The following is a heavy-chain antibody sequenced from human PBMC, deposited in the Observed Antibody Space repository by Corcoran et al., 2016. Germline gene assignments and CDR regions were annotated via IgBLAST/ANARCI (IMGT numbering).Heavy chain of an antibody. V-gene: IGHV3-49*03. CDR3: TKGSHCTNGVCYFGGFAFDI. Sequence: EVQLVESGGGLVQPGRSLRLSCTASGFTFGDYAMSWFRQAPGKGLEWVGFIRSKAYGGTTEYAASVKGRFTISRDDSKSIAYLQMNSLKTEDTAVYYCTKGSHCTNGVCYFGGFAFDIWGQGTMVTVSS. CDR2: IRSKAYGGTT. CDR1: GFTFGDYA. J-gene: IGHJ3*02. D-gene: IGHD2-8*01.